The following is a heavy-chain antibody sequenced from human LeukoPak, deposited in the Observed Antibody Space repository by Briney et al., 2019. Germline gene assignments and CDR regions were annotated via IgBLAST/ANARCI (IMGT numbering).Heavy chain of an antibody. D-gene: IGHD6-13*01. J-gene: IGHJ6*04. CDR3: AKDREYSSSPDYYYYGMGV. V-gene: IGHV3-30*18. CDR2: ISYDGSNK. CDR1: GFTFSSYG. Sequence: GGSLRLSCAASGFTFSSYGMHWVRQAPGKGLEWVAVISYDGSNKYYADSVKGRFTISRDNSKNTLYLQMNSLRAEDTAVYYCAKDREYSSSPDYYYYGMGVWGKGTTVTVSS.